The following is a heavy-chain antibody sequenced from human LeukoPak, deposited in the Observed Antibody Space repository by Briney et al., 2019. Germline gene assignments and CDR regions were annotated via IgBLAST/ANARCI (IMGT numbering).Heavy chain of an antibody. D-gene: IGHD3-10*01. CDR2: ISGDGSSI. CDR3: ARGRGPYGWFDP. J-gene: IGHJ5*02. CDR1: GFSSNSYW. V-gene: IGHV3-74*01. Sequence: GGSLRLSCAASGFSSNSYWMHWARQAPGKGLVWVARISGDGSSISYADSVKGRFTISRDNAKNTLYLQMNSLRVEDTAVYYCARGRGPYGWFDPWGQGTLVTVSS.